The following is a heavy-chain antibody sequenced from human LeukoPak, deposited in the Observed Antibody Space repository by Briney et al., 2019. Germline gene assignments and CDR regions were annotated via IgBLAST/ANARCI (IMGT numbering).Heavy chain of an antibody. Sequence: SETLSLTCAVYGGSFSGYYWSWIRQPPGKGLEWIGEINHSGSTNYNPSLKSRVTISVDTSKNQFSLKLSSVTAADTAVYYCARVQGWLQFAHLAQWGQGTLVTVSS. V-gene: IGHV4-34*01. CDR3: ARVQGWLQFAHLAQ. D-gene: IGHD5-24*01. CDR1: GGSFSGYY. CDR2: INHSGST. J-gene: IGHJ4*02.